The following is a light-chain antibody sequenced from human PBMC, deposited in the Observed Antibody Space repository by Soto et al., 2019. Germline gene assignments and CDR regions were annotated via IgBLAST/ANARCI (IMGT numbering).Light chain of an antibody. J-gene: IGLJ1*01. CDR1: SSDVGGYNY. CDR3: SSYTSSSTYV. V-gene: IGLV2-14*01. CDR2: EVS. Sequence: QSALTQPASVSGSPGQSITISCTGTSSDVGGYNYVSSSQQHPGKAPQLMIYEVSNRPSGVSNRFSGSKSGNTASLTISGLQAEDEADYYCSSYTSSSTYVFGTGTKLTVL.